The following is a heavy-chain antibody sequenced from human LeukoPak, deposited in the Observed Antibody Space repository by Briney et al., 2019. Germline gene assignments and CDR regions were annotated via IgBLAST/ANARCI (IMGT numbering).Heavy chain of an antibody. V-gene: IGHV3-21*01. Sequence: PGGSLRLSCAASGFTFSSYGMSWVRQAPGKGLEWVSSISTSSSYIYYADSVKGRFTISRDNAKNSLYLQMNSLRAEDTAVYYCARAALRYFDRDAFDIWGQGTMVNVSS. CDR2: ISTSSSYI. D-gene: IGHD3-9*01. CDR3: ARAALRYFDRDAFDI. J-gene: IGHJ3*02. CDR1: GFTFSSYG.